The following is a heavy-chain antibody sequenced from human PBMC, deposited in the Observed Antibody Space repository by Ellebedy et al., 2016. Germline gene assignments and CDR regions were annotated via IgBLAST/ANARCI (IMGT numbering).Heavy chain of an antibody. D-gene: IGHD3-3*01. V-gene: IGHV4-39*07. CDR1: GGSISSSSYY. CDR3: ARYGVGSDFWSGYPKYNWFDP. CDR2: IYYSGST. J-gene: IGHJ5*02. Sequence: SETLSLXXTVSGGSISSSSYYWGWIRQPPGKGLEWIGSIYYSGSTYYNPSLKSRVTISVDTSKNQFSLKLSSVTAADTAVYYCARYGVGSDFWSGYPKYNWFDPWGQGTLVTVSS.